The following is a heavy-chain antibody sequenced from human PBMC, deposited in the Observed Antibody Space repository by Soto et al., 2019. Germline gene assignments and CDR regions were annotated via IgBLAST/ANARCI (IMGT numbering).Heavy chain of an antibody. CDR1: GYTFTSYG. CDR2: ISAYNGNT. J-gene: IGHJ5*02. Sequence: ASVKVSCKASGYTFTSYGISWVRQAPGQGLEWMGWISAYNGNTNYAQKLQGRVTMTTDTSTSTAYMELRSLRSDDTAVYYCAREIALACSGGSCYGNWFDPWGQGTLVTVSS. V-gene: IGHV1-18*01. D-gene: IGHD2-15*01. CDR3: AREIALACSGGSCYGNWFDP.